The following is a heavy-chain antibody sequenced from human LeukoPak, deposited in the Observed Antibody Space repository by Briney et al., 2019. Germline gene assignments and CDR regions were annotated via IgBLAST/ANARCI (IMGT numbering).Heavy chain of an antibody. V-gene: IGHV1-2*02. Sequence: ASVKVPCKASGYTFTGYYMHWVRQAPGQGLEWMGWINPNSGGTNCAQKFQGRVTMTRDTSISTAYMELSRLRSDDTAVYYCARAGVVPAATALDYWGQGTLVTVSS. CDR1: GYTFTGYY. J-gene: IGHJ4*02. CDR3: ARAGVVPAATALDY. CDR2: INPNSGGT. D-gene: IGHD2-2*01.